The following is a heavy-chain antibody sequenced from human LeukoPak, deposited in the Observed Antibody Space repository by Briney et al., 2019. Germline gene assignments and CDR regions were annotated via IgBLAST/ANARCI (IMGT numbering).Heavy chain of an antibody. V-gene: IGHV3-30-3*01. D-gene: IGHD3-3*01. Sequence: GGSLRLSCAAPGFTFSSYAMHWVRQAPGKGLEWVAVISYDGSNKYYADYVKGRFTISRDNSKSTLYLQMNSLRAEDTAVYYCARGRYWNDFWSGYSLRWGQGPLVTVSS. CDR2: ISYDGSNK. J-gene: IGHJ4*02. CDR3: ARGRYWNDFWSGYSLR. CDR1: GFTFSSYA.